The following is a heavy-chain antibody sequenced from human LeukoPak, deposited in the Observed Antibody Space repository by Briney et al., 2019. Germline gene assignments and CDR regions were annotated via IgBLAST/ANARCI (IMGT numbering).Heavy chain of an antibody. Sequence: SETLSLTCAVYGGSFSGYYWSWIRQPPGKGVEWIGEINHSGSTNYNPSLKSRVTISVDTSKNQFSLKLSSVTAADTAVYYCASILRYDKRLGYWGQGTLVTVSS. V-gene: IGHV4-34*01. D-gene: IGHD3-9*01. J-gene: IGHJ4*02. CDR2: INHSGST. CDR3: ASILRYDKRLGY. CDR1: GGSFSGYY.